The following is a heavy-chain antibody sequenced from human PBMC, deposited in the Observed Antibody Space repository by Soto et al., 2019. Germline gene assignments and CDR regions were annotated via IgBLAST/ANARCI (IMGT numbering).Heavy chain of an antibody. Sequence: GGSLRLSCADSGFRFNSYSMSWVRQTPGKGLEWVAAITATGDRTYYADSVTGRFTISRDNSKKTHYLQMTSLRAEDTAMYYCATMNGYFEYWGQGTPVTVSS. J-gene: IGHJ4*02. CDR3: ATMNGYFEY. CDR1: GFRFNSYS. D-gene: IGHD3-22*01. CDR2: ITATGDRT. V-gene: IGHV3-23*01.